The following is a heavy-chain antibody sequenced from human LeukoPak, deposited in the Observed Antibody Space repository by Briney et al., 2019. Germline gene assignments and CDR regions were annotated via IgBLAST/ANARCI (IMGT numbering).Heavy chain of an antibody. CDR1: GFTFSDYY. CDR3: ARDMVATVGYFDY. V-gene: IGHV3-11*01. J-gene: IGHJ4*02. Sequence: GGSLRLSCAASGFTFSDYYMSWIRQAPGKGLEWVSYISSSGSTIYYADSVKGRFTTSRDNAKNSPYLQMNSLRAEDTAVYYCARDMVATVGYFDYWGQGTLVTVSS. D-gene: IGHD5-12*01. CDR2: ISSSGSTI.